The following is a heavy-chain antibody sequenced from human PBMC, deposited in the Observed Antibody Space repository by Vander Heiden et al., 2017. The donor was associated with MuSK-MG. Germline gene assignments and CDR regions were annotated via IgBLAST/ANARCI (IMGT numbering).Heavy chain of an antibody. J-gene: IGHJ4*02. CDR1: GGSLRRSGYY. CDR3: ARNAVIISSGWYYFDY. D-gene: IGHD6-19*01. Sequence: QLQLQESGPGLVKPSETLSLTCTVPGGSLRRSGYYWGWIRQPPGKVLEGIGSIYYSGSTYYNPSLKSRVTISVDTSKNQFSLKLSSVTAADTAVYYCARNAVIISSGWYYFDYWGQGTLVTVSS. CDR2: IYYSGST. V-gene: IGHV4-39*01.